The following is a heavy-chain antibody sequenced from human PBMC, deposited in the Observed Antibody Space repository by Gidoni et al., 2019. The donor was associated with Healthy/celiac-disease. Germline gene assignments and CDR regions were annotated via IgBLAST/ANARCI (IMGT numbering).Heavy chain of an antibody. CDR1: GFTFSSYA. V-gene: IGHV3-23*01. CDR2: ISGSGGST. J-gene: IGHJ4*02. D-gene: IGHD3-10*01. CDR3: AKGVSPRQGSGSPPDY. Sequence: EVQLLESGGGLVQPGGSLRLSCAASGFTFSSYAMSWVRQAPGKGLEWVSAISGSGGSTYYADSVKGRFTISRDNSKNTLYLQMNSLRAEDTAVYYCAKGVSPRQGSGSPPDYWGQGTLVTVSS.